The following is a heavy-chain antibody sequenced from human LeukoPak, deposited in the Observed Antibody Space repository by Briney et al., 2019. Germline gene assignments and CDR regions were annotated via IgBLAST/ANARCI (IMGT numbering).Heavy chain of an antibody. D-gene: IGHD6-19*01. CDR2: ISAYNGNT. J-gene: IGHJ5*02. Sequence: GASVKVSCKASGYTFTSYGISWVRQAPGQGLEWMGWISAYNGNTNYAQKLQGRVTMTTDTSTSTAYMELRSLRSDDTAVYYCARDDSSGWYNYWFDPWGQGTLVTVFS. CDR1: GYTFTSYG. CDR3: ARDDSSGWYNYWFDP. V-gene: IGHV1-18*01.